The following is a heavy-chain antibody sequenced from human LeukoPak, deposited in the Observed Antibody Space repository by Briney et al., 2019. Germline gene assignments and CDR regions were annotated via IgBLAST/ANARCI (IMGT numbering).Heavy chain of an antibody. CDR1: GFTFDDYA. J-gene: IGHJ6*03. CDR2: IKQDGSEK. Sequence: GGSLRLSCAASGFTFDDYAMHWVRQAPGKGLEWVANIKQDGSEKYYVDSVKGRFTISRDNAKNSLYLQMNSLRAEDTAVYYCARAMVDYYYYYMDVWGKGTTVTVSS. V-gene: IGHV3-7*01. CDR3: ARAMVDYYYYYMDV. D-gene: IGHD3-10*01.